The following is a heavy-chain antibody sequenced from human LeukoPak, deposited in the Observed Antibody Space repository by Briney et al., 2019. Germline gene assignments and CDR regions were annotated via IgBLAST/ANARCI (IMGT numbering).Heavy chain of an antibody. J-gene: IGHJ4*02. Sequence: ASVKVSCKASGYTFTSYGISWVRQAPGQGLEWMGWISAYNGNTNYAQKLQGRVTMTTDTSTSTAYMELRSLRSDDTGVYSWAGDSSASRLFKPFHSFDYWGQGTLVTVSS. V-gene: IGHV1-18*04. CDR3: AGDSSASRLFKPFHSFDY. D-gene: IGHD2-2*01. CDR1: GYTFTSYG. CDR2: ISAYNGNT.